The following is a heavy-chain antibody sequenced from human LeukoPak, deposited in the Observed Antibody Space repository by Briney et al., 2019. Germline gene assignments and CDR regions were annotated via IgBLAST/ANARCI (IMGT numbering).Heavy chain of an antibody. CDR2: INPNSGGT. D-gene: IGHD2-15*01. J-gene: IGHJ4*02. CDR1: GYTFTGYY. CDR3: ARDKTGICSGGSCYLDY. Sequence: ASVKVSCKASGYTFTGYYMHWVRQAPGQGLEWMGWINPNSGGTNYAQKFQGRVTMTRDTSISTAYMELSSLRSEDTAVYYCARDKTGICSGGSCYLDYWGQGTLVTVSS. V-gene: IGHV1-2*02.